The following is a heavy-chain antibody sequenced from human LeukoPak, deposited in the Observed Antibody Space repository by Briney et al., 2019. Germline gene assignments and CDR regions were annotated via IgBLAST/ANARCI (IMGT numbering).Heavy chain of an antibody. J-gene: IGHJ4*02. CDR3: ARRGSGLLGFDY. CDR2: IYYSGST. D-gene: IGHD3-10*01. CDR1: GVSISSYY. Sequence: SETLSLTCTVSGVSISSYYWGWIRQPPGKGLEWIGSIYYSGSTYYNPSLKSRVTISVDTSKNQFSLKLSSVTAADTAVYYCARRGSGLLGFDYWGQGTLVTVSS. V-gene: IGHV4-39*01.